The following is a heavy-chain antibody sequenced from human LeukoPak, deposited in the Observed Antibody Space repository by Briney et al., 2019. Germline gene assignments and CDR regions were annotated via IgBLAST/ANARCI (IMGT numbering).Heavy chain of an antibody. CDR2: IKQDGSNK. Sequence: GGSLRLSCAASGFTFSSHWMNWVRQAPGKGLEWVANIKQDGSNKYYADSLEGRFTISRDNSKNTLYLQMNSLRAEDTAVYYCAKHSERWELGYWGQGTLVTVSS. J-gene: IGHJ4*02. V-gene: IGHV3-7*01. CDR3: AKHSERWELGY. CDR1: GFTFSSHW. D-gene: IGHD1-26*01.